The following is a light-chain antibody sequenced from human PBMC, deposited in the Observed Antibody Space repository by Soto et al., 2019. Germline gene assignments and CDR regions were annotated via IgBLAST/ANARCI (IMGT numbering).Light chain of an antibody. CDR2: GAS. J-gene: IGKJ5*01. CDR1: QSVSSS. V-gene: IGKV3-15*01. CDR3: QQYNNWPPIT. Sequence: EIVMTQTPATLSVYPGERATLSCRASQSVSSSLAWYQQRPGQAPRLLIYGASTRATGIPARFSGSVSGTEFTLTISSLQSEYFAVYYCQQYNNWPPITVGQGTRLDIK.